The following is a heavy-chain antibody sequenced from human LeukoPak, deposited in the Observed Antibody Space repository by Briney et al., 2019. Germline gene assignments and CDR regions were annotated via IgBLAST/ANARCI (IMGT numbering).Heavy chain of an antibody. J-gene: IGHJ5*02. V-gene: IGHV4-59*08. CDR3: AKSPYDFWSGGLDP. CDR1: GGSISSYY. Sequence: SETLSLTCTVSGGSISSYYWNWIRQPPGKGLEWLGYIYYSGTTNYNPSLKSRVTISVDTSKNQLSLKLTSVTAADTAVYYCAKSPYDFWSGGLDPWGQGTLVTVSS. CDR2: IYYSGTT. D-gene: IGHD3-3*01.